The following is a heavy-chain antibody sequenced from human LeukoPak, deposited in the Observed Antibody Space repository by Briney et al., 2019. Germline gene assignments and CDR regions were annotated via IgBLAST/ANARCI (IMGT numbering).Heavy chain of an antibody. J-gene: IGHJ5*02. CDR1: GYSFTGYY. CDR2: INPNSGGT. D-gene: IGHD1-26*01. V-gene: IGHV1-2*04. CDR3: ARGAWGLSSFDP. Sequence: ASVKVSCKTSGYSFTGYYIHWVRQAPGQGLEWMGWINPNSGGTNYAQKFQGWVTMTRDTSISTAYMELSRLRSDDTAVYYCARGAWGLSSFDPWGQGTLVTVSS.